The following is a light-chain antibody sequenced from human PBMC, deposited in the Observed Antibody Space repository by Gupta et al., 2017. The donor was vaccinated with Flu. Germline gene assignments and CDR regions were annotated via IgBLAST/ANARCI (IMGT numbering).Light chain of an antibody. V-gene: IGKV1-5*03. J-gene: IGKJ4*01. CDR2: EAS. Sequence: DIQMTQSHSTLSASVGDRVIITCRASQSISRWVAWYQQKPGKAPKFLIYEASSLESGVPSRFSGSGSGTEFTLTISSLQPDDCASYYCQQYENYPLTFGGGTKVEIK. CDR3: QQYENYPLT. CDR1: QSISRW.